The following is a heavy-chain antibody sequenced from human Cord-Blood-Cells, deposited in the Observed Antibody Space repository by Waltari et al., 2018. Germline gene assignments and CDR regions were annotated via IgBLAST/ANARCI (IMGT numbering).Heavy chain of an antibody. CDR3: AREGVVGGGFDY. CDR2: IKQDGRGK. Sequence: EVQLVESGGGLVQPGGPLRLSSAASRFTFSSYWMSWVRQAPGKGMEWVGNIKQDGRGKFYVDFVKGRFTLPRENAKNPMYLQRNSRGGEDTAVYYCAREGVVGGGFDYWGQGTLVTVSS. D-gene: IGHD3-16*01. V-gene: IGHV3-7*01. J-gene: IGHJ4*02. CDR1: RFTFSSYW.